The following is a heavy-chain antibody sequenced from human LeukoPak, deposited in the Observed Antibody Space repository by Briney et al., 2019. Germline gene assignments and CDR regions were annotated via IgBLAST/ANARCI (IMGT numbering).Heavy chain of an antibody. CDR1: GGSFSGYY. J-gene: IGHJ6*04. V-gene: IGHV4-34*01. CDR2: INHSGST. D-gene: IGHD1-1*01. CDR3: ARGGGVRLERRYYYGMDV. Sequence: SETLSLTCAVYGGSFSGYYWSWIRQPPGKGLEGIGEINHSGSTNYNPSLKSRVTISVDTSKNQFSLKLSSVTAADTAVYYCARGGGVRLERRYYYGMDVWGKGTTVTVSS.